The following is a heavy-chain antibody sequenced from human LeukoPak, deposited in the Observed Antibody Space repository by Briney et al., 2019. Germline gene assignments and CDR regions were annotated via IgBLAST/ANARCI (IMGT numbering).Heavy chain of an antibody. D-gene: IGHD2/OR15-2a*01. CDR1: EFSVGSNY. Sequence: GGSLRLSCAASEFSVGSNYMTWVRQAPGKGLEWVSLIYSGGSTYYADSVKGRFTISRDNSKNTLYLQMNSLRAEDTAVYYCARAMNNYMDVWGKGTTVTVSS. CDR3: ARAMNNYMDV. J-gene: IGHJ6*03. CDR2: IYSGGST. V-gene: IGHV3-66*01.